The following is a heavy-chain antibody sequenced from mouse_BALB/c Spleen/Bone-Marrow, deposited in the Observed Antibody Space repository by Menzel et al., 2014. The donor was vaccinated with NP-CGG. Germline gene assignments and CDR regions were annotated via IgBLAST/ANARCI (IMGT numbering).Heavy chain of an antibody. J-gene: IGHJ1*01. CDR2: ISYSGST. Sequence: EVMLVESGPSLVKPSQTLSLTCSVTGDSITSGYWNWIRKFPGNKLEYMGYISYSGSTYYNPSLKSRISITRDTSKNXYYLQLNSVTTEDTATYYCARIYYDSHWYFDVWGAGTTVTVSS. CDR1: GDSITSGY. V-gene: IGHV3-8*02. CDR3: ARIYYDSHWYFDV. D-gene: IGHD2-4*01.